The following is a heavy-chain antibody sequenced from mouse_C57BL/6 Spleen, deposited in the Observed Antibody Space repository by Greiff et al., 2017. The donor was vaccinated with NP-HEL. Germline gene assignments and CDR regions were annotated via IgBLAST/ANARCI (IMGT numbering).Heavy chain of an antibody. J-gene: IGHJ2*01. V-gene: IGHV1-15*01. CDR1: GYTFTDYE. Sequence: QVQLQQSGAELVRPGASVTLSCKASGYTFTDYEMHWVKQTPVHGLEWIGAIDPETGGTAYNQKFKGKAILTADKSSSTAYMELRSLTSEDSAVYYCTRSGDYDPDYWGQGTTLTVSS. D-gene: IGHD2-4*01. CDR2: IDPETGGT. CDR3: TRSGDYDPDY.